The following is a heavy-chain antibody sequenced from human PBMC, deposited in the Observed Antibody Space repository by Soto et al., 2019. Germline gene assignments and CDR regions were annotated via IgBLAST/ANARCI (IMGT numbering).Heavy chain of an antibody. CDR2: INHSGST. Sequence: PSATLSLTCAVYGGSFSGYYWSWIRQPPGKGLEWIGEINHSGSTNYNPSLKSRVTISVDTSKNQFSLKLSSVTAADTAVYYCARVEADYYDSSGYYGYWGQGTLVTVSS. J-gene: IGHJ4*02. V-gene: IGHV4-34*01. D-gene: IGHD3-22*01. CDR1: GGSFSGYY. CDR3: ARVEADYYDSSGYYGY.